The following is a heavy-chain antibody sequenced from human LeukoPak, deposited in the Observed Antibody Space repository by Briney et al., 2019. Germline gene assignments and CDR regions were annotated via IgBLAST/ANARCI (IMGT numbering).Heavy chain of an antibody. CDR2: ISGSGGST. J-gene: IGHJ4*02. D-gene: IGHD1-26*01. CDR1: GFTFSSYA. V-gene: IGHV3-23*01. Sequence: GGSLRLSCAASGFTFSSYAMSWVCQGPGEGLEWVSAISGSGGSTYYADSVKGRFTISRDNSKNTLYLQMNSLRAEDTAVYYCAKSEASGFDYWGQGTLVTVSS. CDR3: AKSEASGFDY.